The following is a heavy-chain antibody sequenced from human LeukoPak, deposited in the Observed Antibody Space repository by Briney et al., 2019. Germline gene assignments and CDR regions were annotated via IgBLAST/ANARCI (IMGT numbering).Heavy chain of an antibody. Sequence: GGSLRLSCAASGFTFSSYSMNWVRQAPGKGLEWVGRIKSKTDGGTTDYAAPVKGRFTISRDDSKNTLYLQMNSLKTEDTAVYYCTTHSYSSGWYVGYWGQGTLVTVSS. CDR1: GFTFSSYS. CDR3: TTHSYSSGWYVGY. CDR2: IKSKTDGGTT. D-gene: IGHD6-19*01. J-gene: IGHJ4*02. V-gene: IGHV3-15*01.